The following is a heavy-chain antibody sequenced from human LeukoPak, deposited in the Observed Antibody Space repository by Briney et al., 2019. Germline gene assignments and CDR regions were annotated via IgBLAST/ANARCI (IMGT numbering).Heavy chain of an antibody. CDR2: ISSSSSYI. V-gene: IGHV3-21*01. Sequence: GGSLRLSCAASGFTFSSYSMNWVRQAPGKGLEWVSSISSSSSYIYYADSVKGRFTISRDDAKNSLYLQMNSLRAEDTAVYYCARDRSMVATSDFDYWGQGTLVTVSS. CDR1: GFTFSSYS. CDR3: ARDRSMVATSDFDY. J-gene: IGHJ4*02. D-gene: IGHD5-12*01.